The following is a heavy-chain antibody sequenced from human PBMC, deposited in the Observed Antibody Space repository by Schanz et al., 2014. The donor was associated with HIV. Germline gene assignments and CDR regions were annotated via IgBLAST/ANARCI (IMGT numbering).Heavy chain of an antibody. V-gene: IGHV3-30*03. Sequence: QVQLVESGGGVVQPGRSLKLSCVASGFPFNSYGMHWVRQAPGKGLEWVAVTSYDEIKKNIADSVRGRFTISRDNSKNTLYLQMKSLRVEDTAVYYCAREAYDISTGYYNPVLGYWGQGTLVTVSS. CDR3: AREAYDISTGYYNPVLGY. D-gene: IGHD3-9*01. CDR2: TSYDEIKK. CDR1: GFPFNSYG. J-gene: IGHJ4*02.